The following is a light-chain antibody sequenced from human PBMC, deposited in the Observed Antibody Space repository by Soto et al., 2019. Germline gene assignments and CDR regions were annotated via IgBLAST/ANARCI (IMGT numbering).Light chain of an antibody. Sequence: AIRMTQSPSSSTGDRVTITCRASQGISSYLAWYQQKPGKAPKLLIYAASTLQSGVPSRFSGSGSGTDFTLTISCLQSEDFATYYCQQYYSYPHTFGQGTKVEIK. CDR2: AAS. CDR1: QGISSY. V-gene: IGKV1-8*01. J-gene: IGKJ1*01. CDR3: QQYYSYPHT.